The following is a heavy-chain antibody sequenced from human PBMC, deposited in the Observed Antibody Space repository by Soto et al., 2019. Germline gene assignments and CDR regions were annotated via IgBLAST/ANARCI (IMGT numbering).Heavy chain of an antibody. Sequence: QVQLVQSGAEVKKPGSSVKVSCKASGGTFSSYAISWVRQAPGQGLEWMGGIIPIFGTANYAQKFQGRVTITADESTSTAYMELSSLRSEDTAVYYCARDGGYYGFWSGSPDYYGMDVWGQGTTVTVSS. CDR1: GGTFSSYA. J-gene: IGHJ6*02. CDR3: ARDGGYYGFWSGSPDYYGMDV. V-gene: IGHV1-69*01. CDR2: IIPIFGTA. D-gene: IGHD3-3*01.